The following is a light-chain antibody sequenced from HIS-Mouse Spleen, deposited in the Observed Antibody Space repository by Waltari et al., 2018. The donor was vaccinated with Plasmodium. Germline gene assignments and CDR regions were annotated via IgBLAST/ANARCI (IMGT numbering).Light chain of an antibody. CDR3: QQRSNWPMYT. CDR2: DAS. Sequence: DMVLTQSPATLSLTPGQLATLSCRASQRVSSYLAWYQQKPGQAPRLLIYDASNRATGIPARFSGSGSGTDFTLTISSLEPEDFAVYYCQQRSNWPMYTFGQGTKLEIK. J-gene: IGKJ2*01. CDR1: QRVSSY. V-gene: IGKV3-11*01.